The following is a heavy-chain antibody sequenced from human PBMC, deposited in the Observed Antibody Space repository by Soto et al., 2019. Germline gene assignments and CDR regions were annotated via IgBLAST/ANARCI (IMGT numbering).Heavy chain of an antibody. CDR2: INHSGST. Sequence: ESLKISCAASGFTFSSYAMSWVRQAPGKGLEWIGEINHSGSTNYNPSLKSRVTISVDTSKNQFSLKLSSVTAADTAVYYCASNAQWLETTTFDYWGQGTLVTVSS. J-gene: IGHJ4*02. CDR3: ASNAQWLETTTFDY. D-gene: IGHD6-19*01. CDR1: GFTFSSYA. V-gene: IGHV4-34*01.